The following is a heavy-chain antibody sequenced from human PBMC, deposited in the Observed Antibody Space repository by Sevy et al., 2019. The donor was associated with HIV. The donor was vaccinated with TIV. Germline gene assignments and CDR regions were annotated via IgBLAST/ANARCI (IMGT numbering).Heavy chain of an antibody. CDR2: ISGISNYI. D-gene: IGHD2-2*02. Sequence: GGSLRLSCAASGFTFSSYSMNWVRQAPGKGLGWVSSISGISNYIYYADSMKGRFTVSRDNARNSLYLRMNSLRAEDTAVYYCARNNCSITNCYMGDVFDIWGQGTMVTVSS. J-gene: IGHJ3*02. CDR3: ARNNCSITNCYMGDVFDI. CDR1: GFTFSSYS. V-gene: IGHV3-21*01.